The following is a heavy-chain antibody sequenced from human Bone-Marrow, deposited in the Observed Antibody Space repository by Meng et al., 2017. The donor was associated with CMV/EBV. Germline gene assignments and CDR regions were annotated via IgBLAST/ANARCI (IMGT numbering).Heavy chain of an antibody. V-gene: IGHV3-66*01. D-gene: IGHD1/OR15-1a*01. CDR2: YATDGRT. Sequence: EVQCVESGGGLAQPGESLRVSCAVSGFTVTEKHLNWVRQVPGKGLEWVSMYATDGRTFYADSVKGRFTISRDNSKNSVYLQMNSLRVEDTAVYYCMNTPPGDWGQGTLVTVSS. CDR1: GFTVTEKH. J-gene: IGHJ4*02. CDR3: MNTPPGD.